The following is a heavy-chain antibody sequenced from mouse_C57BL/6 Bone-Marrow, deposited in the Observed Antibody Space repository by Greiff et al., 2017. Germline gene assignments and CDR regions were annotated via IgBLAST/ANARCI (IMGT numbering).Heavy chain of an antibody. CDR3: ARDTTVVAPFDY. Sequence: VQLKQSGPELVKPGASVKMSCKASGYTFTDYYMHWVKQSHGKSLAWIGYIYPNNGGNGYNQKFKGKATLTVDKSSSTAYMELRSLTSEDSAVYYCARDTTVVAPFDYWGQGTTLTVSS. D-gene: IGHD1-1*01. J-gene: IGHJ2*01. V-gene: IGHV1-34*01. CDR2: IYPNNGGN. CDR1: GYTFTDYY.